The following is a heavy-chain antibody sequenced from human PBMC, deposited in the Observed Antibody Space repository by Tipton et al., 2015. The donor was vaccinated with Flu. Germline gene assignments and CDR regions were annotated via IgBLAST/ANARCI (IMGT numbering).Heavy chain of an antibody. CDR2: ISSSSSYT. Sequence: SLRLSCAASGFTFSDYYMSWIRQAPGKGLEWVSYISSSSSYTNYADSVKGRFTISRDNAKNSLYLQMNSLRAEDTAVYYCAREGDCTNGVCYTQLVDVWGKGTTVTVSS. CDR1: GFTFSDYY. J-gene: IGHJ6*04. V-gene: IGHV3-11*06. D-gene: IGHD2-8*01. CDR3: AREGDCTNGVCYTQLVDV.